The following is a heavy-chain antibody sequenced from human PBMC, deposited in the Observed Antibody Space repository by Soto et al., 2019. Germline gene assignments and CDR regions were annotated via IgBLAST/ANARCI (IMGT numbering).Heavy chain of an antibody. V-gene: IGHV4-34*01. J-gene: IGHJ5*02. CDR2: IKHRGST. Sequence: SETLSLTCVVYGGSLSGYYWSLISQSPGKGLEWIGGIKHRGSTNYNPPLESRVTISVDTSKNQFSLKLPSVTAADTAMYYCARDGFFTSTTCRVSNWLDPWGKGTVVTVSS. CDR1: GGSLSGYY. CDR3: ARDGFFTSTTCRVSNWLDP. D-gene: IGHD2-2*01.